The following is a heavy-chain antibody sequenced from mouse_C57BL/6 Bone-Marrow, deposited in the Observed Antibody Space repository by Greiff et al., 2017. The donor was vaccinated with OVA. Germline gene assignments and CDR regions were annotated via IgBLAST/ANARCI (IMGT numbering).Heavy chain of an antibody. CDR1: GYTFTSYW. D-gene: IGHD2-2*01. CDR2: IHPNSGST. V-gene: IGHV1-64*01. Sequence: QVQLQQPVAELVKPGASVKLSCKASGYTFTSYWMHWVKQRPGQGLEWIGMIHPNSGSTNYNEKFKSKATLTVDKSSSTAYMQLSSLTSEDSAVYYCRVTKAYWGQGTLVTVSA. CDR3: RVTKAY. J-gene: IGHJ3*01.